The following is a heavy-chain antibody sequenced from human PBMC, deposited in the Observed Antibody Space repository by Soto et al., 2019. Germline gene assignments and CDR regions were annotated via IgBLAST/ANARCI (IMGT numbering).Heavy chain of an antibody. J-gene: IGHJ5*02. V-gene: IGHV4-59*01. D-gene: IGHD2-2*01. Sequence: QVQLQESGPGLVKPSETLSLTCTVSGGSISSYYWSWIRQPPGQGLEWIGYIYYSGSTNYNPSLKSRVTISVDTSKNQFSLKRSSVTAADTAVYYCARDQVTAALLGWFDPWGQGTLVTVSS. CDR2: IYYSGST. CDR1: GGSISSYY. CDR3: ARDQVTAALLGWFDP.